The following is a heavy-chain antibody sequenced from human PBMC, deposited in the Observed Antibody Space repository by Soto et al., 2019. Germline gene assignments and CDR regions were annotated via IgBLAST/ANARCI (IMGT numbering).Heavy chain of an antibody. Sequence: QVQLQESGPGLVKPSGTLSLTCAVSGDSMTNTNWWSWVRQPPGKGLEWIGEIYHSGSTNYNPSLKSRVTISIDKSKNQFSLELSSVTAADTAVYYCAKRSLRRLRLLETHWGQGTLVTVSS. CDR1: GDSMTNTNW. V-gene: IGHV4-4*02. CDR3: AKRSLRRLRLLETH. J-gene: IGHJ4*02. CDR2: IYHSGST. D-gene: IGHD3-3*01.